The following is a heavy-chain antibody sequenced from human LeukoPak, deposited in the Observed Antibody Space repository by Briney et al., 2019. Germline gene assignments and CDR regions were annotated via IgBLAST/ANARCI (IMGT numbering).Heavy chain of an antibody. D-gene: IGHD5-18*01. CDR3: ARGRGYSYGYWFDP. V-gene: IGHV4-34*01. J-gene: IGHJ5*02. Sequence: RTSETLSLTCAVYGGSFSGYYWSWIRQPPGKGLEWIGEINHSGSTNYNPSLKSRVTIPVDTSKNQFSLKLSSVTAADTAVYYCARGRGYSYGYWFDPWGQGTLVTVSS. CDR1: GGSFSGYY. CDR2: INHSGST.